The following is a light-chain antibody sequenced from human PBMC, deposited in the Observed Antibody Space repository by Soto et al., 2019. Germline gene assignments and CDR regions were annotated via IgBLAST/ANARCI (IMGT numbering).Light chain of an antibody. V-gene: IGLV1-47*01. CDR2: RNN. Sequence: QSVLTQPPSASGAPGQRGTISCSGSSSNNGSNYVYWYQQLPGTARKLLIYRNNQRRSGVPDRFSGSKSGTSVSLAISGLRSEDEANYYWAAWDDSLSGVLFGGGTKLTVL. CDR3: AAWDDSLSGVL. J-gene: IGLJ2*01. CDR1: SSNNGSNY.